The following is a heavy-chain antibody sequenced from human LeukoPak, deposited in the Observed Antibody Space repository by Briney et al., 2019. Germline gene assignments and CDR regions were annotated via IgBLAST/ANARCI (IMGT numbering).Heavy chain of an antibody. D-gene: IGHD2-21*02. CDR2: ISGSGVNT. Sequence: GGSLRLSCAASRFTFSSHAMSWVRQAPGKGLEWVSTISGSGVNTYYADSVKGRFTISRDNSKNTLYLQMNSLRAEDTAVYYCARAYCGGDCYPGDYYFGYWGQGTLVTVSS. V-gene: IGHV3-23*01. J-gene: IGHJ4*02. CDR1: RFTFSSHA. CDR3: ARAYCGGDCYPGDYYFGY.